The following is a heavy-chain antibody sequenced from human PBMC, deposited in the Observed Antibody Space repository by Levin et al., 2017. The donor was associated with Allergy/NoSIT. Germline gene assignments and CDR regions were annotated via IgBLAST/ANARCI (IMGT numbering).Heavy chain of an antibody. CDR3: AKDPDLAATIIRGNMDV. V-gene: IGHV3-30*18. CDR2: ISYDGSNK. CDR1: GFTFSSYG. D-gene: IGHD2-15*01. J-gene: IGHJ6*02. Sequence: GGSLRLSCAASGFTFSSYGMHWVRQAPGKGLEWVAVISYDGSNKYYADSVKGRFTISRDNSKNTLYLQMNSLRAEDTAVYYCAKDPDLAATIIRGNMDVWGQGTTVTVSS.